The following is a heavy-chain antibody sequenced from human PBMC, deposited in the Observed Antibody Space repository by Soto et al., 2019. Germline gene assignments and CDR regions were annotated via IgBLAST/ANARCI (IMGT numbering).Heavy chain of an antibody. J-gene: IGHJ5*02. CDR3: ARGPHIAAAGSSYNWFDP. V-gene: IGHV4-34*01. CDR1: GGSFSGYY. D-gene: IGHD6-13*01. CDR2: INHSGST. Sequence: PSETLSLTCAVYGGSFSGYYWSWIRQPPGKGLEWIGEINHSGSTNYNPSLKSRVTISVDTSKNQFSLKLSSVTAADTAVYYCARGPHIAAAGSSYNWFDPWGQGTLVTVS.